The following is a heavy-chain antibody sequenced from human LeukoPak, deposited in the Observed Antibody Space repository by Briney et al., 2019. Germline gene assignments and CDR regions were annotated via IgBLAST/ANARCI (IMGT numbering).Heavy chain of an antibody. Sequence: GGSLRVSCAASGFTFSSYWMSWVRQAPGKGLEWVANIKQDGSEKYYVDSVKGRFTVSRDNAKNSLYLQMNSLRAEDTAVYYCARPSDPTKYGAPQDYWGQGTLVTVSS. V-gene: IGHV3-7*01. D-gene: IGHD4-17*01. CDR1: GFTFSSYW. CDR3: ARPSDPTKYGAPQDY. CDR2: IKQDGSEK. J-gene: IGHJ4*02.